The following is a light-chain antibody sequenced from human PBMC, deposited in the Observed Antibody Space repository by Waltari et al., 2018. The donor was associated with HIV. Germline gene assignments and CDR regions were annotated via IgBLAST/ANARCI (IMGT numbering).Light chain of an antibody. J-gene: IGLJ3*02. CDR3: ASWDDKLDGWV. CDR1: YSNIGSNT. Sequence: QSLLPQPPSASGTPGQRVTISCSGSYSNIGSNTVNWHQQLPGSAPRALIYKNDRRPSGVPDRFSGSKSGTSASLAISGLQSEDQGDYYCASWDDKLDGWVFGGGTRLTVL. CDR2: KND. V-gene: IGLV1-44*01.